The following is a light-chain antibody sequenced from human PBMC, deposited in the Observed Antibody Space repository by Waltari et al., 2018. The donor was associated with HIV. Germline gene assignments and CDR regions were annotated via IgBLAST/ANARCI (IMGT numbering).Light chain of an antibody. J-gene: IGLJ3*02. CDR1: SGSIASNY. V-gene: IGLV6-57*01. CDR2: EDN. CDR3: QSYDSSNHEV. Sequence: NFMLTQPHSVSESPGKTVTISCTRSSGSIASNYVQWYQQRPGSSPTTVIYEDNQRPSGVPDRFSGSIDSSSNSASLTISGPKTEDEADYYCQSYDSSNHEVFGGGTKLTVL.